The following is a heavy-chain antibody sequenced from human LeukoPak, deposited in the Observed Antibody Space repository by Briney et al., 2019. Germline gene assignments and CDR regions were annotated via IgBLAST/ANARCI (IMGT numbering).Heavy chain of an antibody. CDR3: ARGARSGGSFIFDY. CDR1: GGSISSGGYY. CDR2: IYYSGST. J-gene: IGHJ4*02. V-gene: IGHV4-61*08. Sequence: SETLSLTCTVSGGSISSGGYYWSWIRQPPGKGLEWIGYIYYSGSTNYNPSLKSRVTISVDTSKNQFSLKLSSVTAADTAVYYCARGARSGGSFIFDYWGQGTLVTVSS. D-gene: IGHD2-15*01.